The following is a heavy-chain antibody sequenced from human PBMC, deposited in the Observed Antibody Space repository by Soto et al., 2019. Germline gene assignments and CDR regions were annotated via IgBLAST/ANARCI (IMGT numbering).Heavy chain of an antibody. V-gene: IGHV3-15*02. CDR2: IDGGKT. CDR1: GFTFNNAR. J-gene: IGHJ4*02. Sequence: EVQLVESGGALVEPGGSLRLSCAASGFTFNNARMSWVRQAPGKGLDWVGRIDGGKTGFAAPVEGRFTFSRDDSRNTLFLQMNSLKTEDTGVYYCTSNAAAKVGTLRYWGQGTLVTVSS. D-gene: IGHD1-26*01. CDR3: TSNAAAKVGTLRY.